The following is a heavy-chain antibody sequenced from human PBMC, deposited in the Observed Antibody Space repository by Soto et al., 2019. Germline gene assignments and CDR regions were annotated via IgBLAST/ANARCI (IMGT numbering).Heavy chain of an antibody. Sequence: SETLSLTCAVYGGSFSGYYWSWIRQPPGKGLEWIGEINHSGSTNYNPSLKSRVTISVDTSKNQFSLKLSSVTAADTAVYYCARGMMQSHPYIVLDYYYMDVWGKGTTVTVSS. V-gene: IGHV4-34*01. CDR2: INHSGST. J-gene: IGHJ6*03. CDR3: ARGMMQSHPYIVLDYYYMDV. D-gene: IGHD2-8*01. CDR1: GGSFSGYY.